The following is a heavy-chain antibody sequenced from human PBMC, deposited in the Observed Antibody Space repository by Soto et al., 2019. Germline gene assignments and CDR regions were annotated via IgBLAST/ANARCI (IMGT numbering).Heavy chain of an antibody. D-gene: IGHD6-13*01. CDR3: AREPRIAATNIGGFDY. CDR1: GYSFTSYW. Sequence: GGSLKISCKGSGYSFTSYWIGWVHQMPGKGLEWMGIIYPAYSHTRYSPSFQGQVTISTYKSIRTAYLQASTLKASDTAMYYCAREPRIAATNIGGFDYWGRGALVTVYS. V-gene: IGHV5-51*07. J-gene: IGHJ4*02. CDR2: IYPAYSHT.